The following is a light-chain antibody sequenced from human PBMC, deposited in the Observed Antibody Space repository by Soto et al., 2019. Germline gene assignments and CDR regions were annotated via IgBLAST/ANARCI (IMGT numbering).Light chain of an antibody. J-gene: IGKJ5*01. V-gene: IGKV3-11*01. CDR2: GAA. CDR3: QQHTEWPHSIT. Sequence: EIVLTQSPAPLSVSPGESVTLSCRPSESVDIHLAWYQPNPGQSPRPLLYGAASTATGIPARLSGSGSGTDFTLTITSLEPEDFAFYHCQQHTEWPHSITFGQGTRVEIK. CDR1: ESVDIH.